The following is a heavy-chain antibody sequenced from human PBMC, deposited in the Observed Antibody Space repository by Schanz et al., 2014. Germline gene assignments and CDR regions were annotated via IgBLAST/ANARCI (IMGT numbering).Heavy chain of an antibody. CDR1: GFSLDIFA. J-gene: IGHJ4*02. V-gene: IGHV3-48*01. CDR3: VSSGSYSSYAS. D-gene: IGHD3-10*01. Sequence: EVHLLESGGGLVEPGGSLRLSCATSGFSLDIFAVSWVRQAPGKGLEWVSYVSRSTPDIYYADSVKGRFTMSRDNAKNSVFLQMNSLRAEDTAVYHCVSSGSYSSYASWGQGTLVTVSS. CDR2: VSRSTPDI.